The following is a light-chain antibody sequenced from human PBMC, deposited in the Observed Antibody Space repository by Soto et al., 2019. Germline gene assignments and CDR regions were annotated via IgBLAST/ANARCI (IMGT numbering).Light chain of an antibody. CDR1: QGVNSH. V-gene: IGKV1-9*01. CDR3: QHFNGYPIT. Sequence: DIQLTQSPSLLSASVGDRVTITCRASQGVNSHLVWYQQKPGKAPNLLIYAASTLQSGVPSRFSGSTSGAEFTLTISSLQPEDFATYYCQHFNGYPITFGGGTKVDIK. J-gene: IGKJ4*01. CDR2: AAS.